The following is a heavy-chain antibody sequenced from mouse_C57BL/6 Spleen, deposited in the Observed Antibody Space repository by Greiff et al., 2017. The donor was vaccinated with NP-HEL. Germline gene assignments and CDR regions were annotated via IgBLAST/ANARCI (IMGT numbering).Heavy chain of an antibody. D-gene: IGHD4-1*01. CDR2: IYPGSGNT. V-gene: IGHV1-76*01. CDR1: GYTFTDYY. J-gene: IGHJ1*03. CDR3: ARGVGRRYFDV. Sequence: QVQLQQSGAELVRPGASVKLSCKASGYTFTDYYINWVKQRPGQGLEWIARIYPGSGNTYYNEKFKGKATLTAEKSSSTAYMQLSSLTSEDSAVYFCARGVGRRYFDVWGTGTTVTVSS.